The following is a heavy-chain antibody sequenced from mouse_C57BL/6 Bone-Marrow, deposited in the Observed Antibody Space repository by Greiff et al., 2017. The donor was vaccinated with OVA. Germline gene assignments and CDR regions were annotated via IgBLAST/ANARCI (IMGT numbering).Heavy chain of an antibody. CDR3: ARSRDYYGSSYGLWYFDV. V-gene: IGHV1-55*01. D-gene: IGHD1-1*01. J-gene: IGHJ1*03. Sequence: QVQLQQPGAELVKPGASVKMSCKASGYPFTSYWITWVKQRPGQGLEWIGDIYPGSGSTNYNEKFKSKATLTVDTSSSTAYMQLSSLTSEDSAVYYCARSRDYYGSSYGLWYFDVWGTGTTVTVSS. CDR1: GYPFTSYW. CDR2: IYPGSGST.